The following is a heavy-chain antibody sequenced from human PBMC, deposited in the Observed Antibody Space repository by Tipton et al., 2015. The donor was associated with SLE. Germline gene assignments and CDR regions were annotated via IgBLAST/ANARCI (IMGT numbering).Heavy chain of an antibody. V-gene: IGHV4-34*01. CDR3: ARGWLTGDDDGTLDY. CDR1: GGSFSGYY. J-gene: IGHJ4*02. Sequence: TLSLTCAVYGGSFSGYYWSWIRQPPGKGLEWIGEINHSGGTNYNPSLKSRVTISVDTSKNQFSLKLSSVTAADTAVYYCARGWLTGDDDGTLDYWGQGTLVTVSS. D-gene: IGHD7-27*01. CDR2: INHSGGT.